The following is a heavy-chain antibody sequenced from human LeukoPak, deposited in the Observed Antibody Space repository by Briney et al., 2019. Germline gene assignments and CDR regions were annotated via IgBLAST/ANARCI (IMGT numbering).Heavy chain of an antibody. CDR2: ISWDGGST. Sequence: GGSLRLSCAASGFTFDDYAMHWVRQAPGKGLEWVSLISWDGGSTYYADSVKGRFTISGDNSKNSLYLQMNSLRTEDTALYYCAKASMSTDYFDYWGQGILVTVSS. D-gene: IGHD2/OR15-2a*01. V-gene: IGHV3-43*02. CDR3: AKASMSTDYFDY. CDR1: GFTFDDYA. J-gene: IGHJ4*02.